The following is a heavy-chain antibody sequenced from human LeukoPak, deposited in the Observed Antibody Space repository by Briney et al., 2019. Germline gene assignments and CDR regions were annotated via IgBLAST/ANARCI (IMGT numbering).Heavy chain of an antibody. CDR2: IYTSGST. CDR3: ARSGGDRGWYYFDY. Sequence: SETLSLTCTVSGXSISSYYWSWIRQPAGQGLEWIGRIYTSGSTDYNPSLKSRITMSVDTSENQFSLKVTSMTAADTAVYYCARSGGDRGWYYFDYWGQGTLVTVSS. CDR1: GXSISSYY. J-gene: IGHJ4*02. D-gene: IGHD6-19*01. V-gene: IGHV4-4*07.